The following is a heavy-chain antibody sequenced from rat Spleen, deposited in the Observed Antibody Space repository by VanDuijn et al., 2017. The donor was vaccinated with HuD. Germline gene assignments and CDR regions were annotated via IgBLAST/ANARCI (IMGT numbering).Heavy chain of an antibody. CDR2: ISAGGRNT. CDR3: ARLYSTYINGDVMDA. CDR1: GFTFINYD. J-gene: IGHJ4*01. D-gene: IGHD1-2*01. V-gene: IGHV5S13*01. Sequence: VRLVESGGGLVQPGRSLKLSCAASGFTFINYDMAWVRQAPTKGLEWIASISAGGRNTYYRDSVKGRFTISRDNAKNTQYLQMDSLRSEDTATYYCARLYSTYINGDVMDAWGQGASVTVSS.